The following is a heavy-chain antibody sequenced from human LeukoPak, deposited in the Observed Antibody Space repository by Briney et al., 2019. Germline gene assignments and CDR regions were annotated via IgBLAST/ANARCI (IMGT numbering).Heavy chain of an antibody. CDR3: AKDHFGSGTTMDV. J-gene: IGHJ6*02. CDR1: GFTFSNYA. Sequence: GGSLRLSCAATGFTFSNYAIHWGRQAPGKGLEWVAVISHSGGDKYYADSLKGRFTISRDNSKNALFLQMNSLRDEDTGVYYCAKDHFGSGTTMDVWGQGTTVTVSS. CDR2: ISHSGGDK. V-gene: IGHV3-30*18. D-gene: IGHD3-10*01.